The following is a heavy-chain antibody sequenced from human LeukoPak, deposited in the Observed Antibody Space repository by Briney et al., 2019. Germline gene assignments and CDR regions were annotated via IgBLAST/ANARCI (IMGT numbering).Heavy chain of an antibody. CDR3: ARDPGKSGSLELRPWFDP. Sequence: PSETLSLTCSVSGGSISGYYWSRIRQPPGKGLEWIGYIYYSGTTIYNPSLKSRLTISLDTSKNQFSLNLSSVTAADTAVYYCARDPGKSGSLELRPWFDPWGQGTLVTVSS. V-gene: IGHV4-59*12. D-gene: IGHD1-7*01. CDR2: IYYSGTT. J-gene: IGHJ5*02. CDR1: GGSISGYY.